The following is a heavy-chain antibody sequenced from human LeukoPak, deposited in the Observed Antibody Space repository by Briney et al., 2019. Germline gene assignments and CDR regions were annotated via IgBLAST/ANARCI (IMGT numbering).Heavy chain of an antibody. Sequence: PGGSLRLSCAASGFTFNSYAMSWVRQAPGKGLEWVSAIRGSGGGTYYADSVKGRFTISRDNSKNTLYLQMNSLRTEDTAIYYCAKEDVVVITIRYFQHWGQGTLVTVSS. J-gene: IGHJ1*01. CDR2: IRGSGGGT. V-gene: IGHV3-23*01. D-gene: IGHD3-22*01. CDR1: GFTFNSYA. CDR3: AKEDVVVITIRYFQH.